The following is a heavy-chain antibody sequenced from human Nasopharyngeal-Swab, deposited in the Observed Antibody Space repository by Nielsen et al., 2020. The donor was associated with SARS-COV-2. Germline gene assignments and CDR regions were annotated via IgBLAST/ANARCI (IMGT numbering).Heavy chain of an antibody. J-gene: IGHJ4*02. D-gene: IGHD6-19*01. CDR2: ISGSGGST. Sequence: WIRQPPGKGLEWVSAISGSGGSTYYADSVKGRFTISRDNSENTLYLQMNSLRAEDTAVYYCASSVAGTGSVYFDYWGQGTLVTVSS. CDR3: ASSVAGTGSVYFDY. V-gene: IGHV3-23*01.